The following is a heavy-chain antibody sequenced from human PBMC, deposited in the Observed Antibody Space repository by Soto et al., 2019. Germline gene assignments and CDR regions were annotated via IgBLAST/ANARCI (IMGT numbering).Heavy chain of an antibody. J-gene: IGHJ6*02. CDR2: IIPIFGTA. CDR3: ASPWGGVDTVSNYYYYGTDV. Sequence: SVKVSCKASGGTFSSYAISWVRQAPGQGLEWMGGIIPIFGTANYAQKFQGRVTITADESTSTAYMELSSLRSEDTAVYYCASPWGGVDTVSNYYYYGTDVWGQGTTVTVSS. V-gene: IGHV1-69*13. CDR1: GGTFSSYA. D-gene: IGHD5-18*01.